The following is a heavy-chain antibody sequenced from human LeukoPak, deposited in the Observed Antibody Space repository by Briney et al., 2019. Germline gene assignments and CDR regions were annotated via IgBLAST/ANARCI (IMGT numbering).Heavy chain of an antibody. V-gene: IGHV5-51*01. J-gene: IGHJ4*02. CDR2: IYPGDSDT. CDR3: VRQGYGGDSFDVWDF. CDR1: GYTLFNYW. D-gene: IGHD2-21*01. Sequence: GESLKISCEGSGYTLFNYWIGWVRQMPGKGLEWMGVIYPGDSDTRYSPSFQGRVTISADKSINTAYLRWRTLEASDTATYYCVRQGYGGDSFDVWDFWGQGTLVTVS.